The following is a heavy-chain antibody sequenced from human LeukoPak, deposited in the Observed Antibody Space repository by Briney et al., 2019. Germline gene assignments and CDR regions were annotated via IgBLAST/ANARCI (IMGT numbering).Heavy chain of an antibody. Sequence: ASVKVSCKTSGYTFTDYFVHWVRQAPGQGLEWMGWINPNSGGTEYAQKCLRRVTTPRDTSISTAYMGLSRLRSDDTAVYFCARGYYYDSSGYSVDYYYYGMDVWGQGTTVTVSS. CDR2: INPNSGGT. CDR1: GYTFTDYF. V-gene: IGHV1-2*02. CDR3: ARGYYYDSSGYSVDYYYYGMDV. J-gene: IGHJ6*02. D-gene: IGHD3-22*01.